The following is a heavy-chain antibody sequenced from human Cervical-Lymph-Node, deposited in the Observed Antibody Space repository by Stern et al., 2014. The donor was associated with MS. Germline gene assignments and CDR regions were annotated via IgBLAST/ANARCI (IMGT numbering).Heavy chain of an antibody. V-gene: IGHV4-31*11. CDR1: GGSINTTGYY. CDR3: ARSDRLWGSFDY. CDR2: IHYRGST. Sequence: QVQLQESVPGLAKPSQTLSLTCAVSGGSINTTGYYWTWIRQHPGKGLEWIGYIHYRGSTYYNPSLKSRGSISVDTSKNQFSLKLTSVTAADTALYYCARSDRLWGSFDYWGQGSLVTVSS. D-gene: IGHD3-16*01. J-gene: IGHJ4*02.